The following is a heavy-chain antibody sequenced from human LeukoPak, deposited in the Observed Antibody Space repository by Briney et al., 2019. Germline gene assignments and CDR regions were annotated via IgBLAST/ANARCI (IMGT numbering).Heavy chain of an antibody. CDR1: GFTFSSYA. CDR2: ISGSGGST. V-gene: IGHV3-23*01. J-gene: IGHJ4*02. D-gene: IGHD5-18*01. CDR3: ARGGYSYGVDY. Sequence: GGSLRLSCAASGFTFSSYAMSWVRQAPGKGLKWVSAISGSGGSTYYADSVKGRFTISRDNSKNTLYLQMNSLRAEDTAVYYCARGGYSYGVDYWGQGTLVTVSS.